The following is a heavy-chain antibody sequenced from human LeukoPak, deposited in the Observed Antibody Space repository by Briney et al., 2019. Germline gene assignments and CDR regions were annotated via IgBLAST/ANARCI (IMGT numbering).Heavy chain of an antibody. CDR3: ARDYLYAFDY. J-gene: IGHJ4*02. CDR2: IRYDGSDK. Sequence: GGSLRLSCVASGFTFSSYGTHWVRQAPGKGLEWVTFIRYDGSDKYYADSVKGRFTISRDNSKNTLYLQMDSLRAEDTAVYFCARDYLYAFDYWGQGTLVTVSS. V-gene: IGHV3-30*02. CDR1: GFTFSSYG. D-gene: IGHD2-2*01.